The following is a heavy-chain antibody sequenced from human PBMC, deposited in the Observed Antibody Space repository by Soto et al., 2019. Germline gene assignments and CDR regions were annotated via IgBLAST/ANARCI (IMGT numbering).Heavy chain of an antibody. Sequence: PGGSLRLSCAASGFTFGRYAMSWVRQAPGKGLEWVSSLSGSGGSTYYADSVKGRFTISRDTSKNTLYLQMNSLRAEDTAVYYCTKRGDVYYYGMAAWGQGTTVTVSS. CDR3: TKRGDVYYYGMAA. CDR2: LSGSGGST. D-gene: IGHD2-21*02. CDR1: GFTFGRYA. V-gene: IGHV3-23*01. J-gene: IGHJ6*02.